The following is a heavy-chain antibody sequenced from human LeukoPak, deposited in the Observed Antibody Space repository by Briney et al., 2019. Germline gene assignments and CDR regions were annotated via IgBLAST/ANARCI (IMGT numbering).Heavy chain of an antibody. V-gene: IGHV3-33*01. CDR3: ARDQLSGLPRYYFDY. CDR2: IWYDGSNK. Sequence: PGGSLRLSCAASGFTFSSYGMHWVRQAPGKGLEWVAVIWYDGSNKYYADSVKGRFTISRDNSKNTLYLQMNSLRAEDTAVYYCARDQLSGLPRYYFDYWGQGTLVTVPS. D-gene: IGHD1-1*01. J-gene: IGHJ4*02. CDR1: GFTFSSYG.